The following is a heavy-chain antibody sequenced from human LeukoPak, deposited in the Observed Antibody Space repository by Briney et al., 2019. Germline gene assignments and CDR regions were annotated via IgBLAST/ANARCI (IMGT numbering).Heavy chain of an antibody. CDR2: LAPRSGAT. D-gene: IGHD3-10*01. J-gene: IGHJ4*02. CDR3: ARDGSVESGHYYFDF. CDR1: GYTFTDNY. Sequence: ASVKVSCKASGYTFTDNYIHWVRQAPGQELEWMGWLAPRSGATTYAQKFQGRVTMTRDTSIRTAYMQFYSLRSDDTAVYYCARDGSVESGHYYFDFWGQGTLVTVSS. V-gene: IGHV1-2*02.